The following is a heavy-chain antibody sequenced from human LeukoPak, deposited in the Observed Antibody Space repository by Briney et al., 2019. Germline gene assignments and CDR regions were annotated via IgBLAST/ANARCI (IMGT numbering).Heavy chain of an antibody. Sequence: ASLKVSCKASGGTFSSYAISWVRQGPGQGVEWRGRISPILGIANYAQKSQGRVTITADKSTSIAYMELSSLRSGYTAVYYCARDILTGYSIYWGQGTLVTVSS. V-gene: IGHV1-69*04. CDR3: ARDILTGYSIY. CDR1: GGTFSSYA. D-gene: IGHD3-9*01. CDR2: ISPILGIA. J-gene: IGHJ4*02.